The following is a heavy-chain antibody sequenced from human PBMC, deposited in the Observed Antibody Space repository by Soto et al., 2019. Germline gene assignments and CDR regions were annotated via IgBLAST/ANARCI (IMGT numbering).Heavy chain of an antibody. D-gene: IGHD2-21*02. CDR1: GFSFNSHY. Sequence: EEQLVESGGGLVQPGGSLRLSCAASGFSFNSHYMTWVRQPPGKGLEGVSSINRDSSIIYYADSVRGRFTISRDNAQNALYLPMNSLSADDTAVYFCLNGDYYVGQGTLVTVSS. V-gene: IGHV3-48*01. CDR3: LNGDYY. CDR2: INRDSSII. J-gene: IGHJ4*02.